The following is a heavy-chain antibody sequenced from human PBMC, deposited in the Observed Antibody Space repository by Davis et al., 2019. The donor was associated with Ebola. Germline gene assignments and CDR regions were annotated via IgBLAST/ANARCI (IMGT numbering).Heavy chain of an antibody. D-gene: IGHD3-9*01. Sequence: GESLKISCAASGFTFRSHWMHWVRQVPGKGLVSVPRIHGAGSSTTHADSVKGRFTISRDNAKNSLYLQMNSLRAEDTAVYYWARDNYDILTGYSDYWGQGTLVTVSS. CDR1: GFTFRSHW. CDR2: IHGAGSST. J-gene: IGHJ4*02. CDR3: ARDNYDILTGYSDY. V-gene: IGHV3-74*01.